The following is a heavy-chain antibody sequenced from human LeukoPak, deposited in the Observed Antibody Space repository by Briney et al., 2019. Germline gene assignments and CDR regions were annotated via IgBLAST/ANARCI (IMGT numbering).Heavy chain of an antibody. Sequence: PGGSLRLSCAASGFTFSTYSMNWLRLAPGKGLEWVSSISPDSNYKYYVDSVKGRFTISRDNAKSSLYLQMNSLRAEDTALYYCAKSLRIAVAGMIDYWGQGTLVTVSS. J-gene: IGHJ4*02. V-gene: IGHV3-21*04. CDR1: GFTFSTYS. CDR2: ISPDSNYK. D-gene: IGHD6-19*01. CDR3: AKSLRIAVAGMIDY.